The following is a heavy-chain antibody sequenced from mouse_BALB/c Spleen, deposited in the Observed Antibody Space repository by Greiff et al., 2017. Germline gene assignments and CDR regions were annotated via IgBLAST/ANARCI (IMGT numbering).Heavy chain of an antibody. CDR1: GYSFTSYW. J-gene: IGHJ2*01. Sequence: VQLQQSGTVLARPGASVKMSCKASGYSFTSYWMHWVKQRPGQGLEWIGAIYPGNSDTSYNQKFKGKAKLTAVTSASTAYMELSSLTNEDSAVYYCTRRGVYGYFDYWGQGTTLTVSS. CDR3: TRRGVYGYFDY. CDR2: IYPGNSDT. V-gene: IGHV1-5*01. D-gene: IGHD1-1*01.